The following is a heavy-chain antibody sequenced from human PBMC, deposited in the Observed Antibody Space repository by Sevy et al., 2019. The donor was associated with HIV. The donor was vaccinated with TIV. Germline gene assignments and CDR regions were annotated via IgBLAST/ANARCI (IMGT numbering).Heavy chain of an antibody. D-gene: IGHD3-10*01. CDR3: ARAGWFGEFFDAFDI. CDR2: IYHSGST. Sequence: SETLSLTCAVSGGSMSSGDYSWSWIRQSPGKGLEWVGYIYHSGSTNHNPSLKSRVNISIDRSKNQFSLKVSSVTAADTAVYYCARAGWFGEFFDAFDIWGRGTMVTVSS. V-gene: IGHV4-30-2*06. J-gene: IGHJ3*02. CDR1: GGSMSSGDYS.